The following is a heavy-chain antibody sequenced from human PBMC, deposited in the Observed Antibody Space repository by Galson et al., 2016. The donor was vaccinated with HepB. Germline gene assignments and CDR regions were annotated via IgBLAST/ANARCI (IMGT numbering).Heavy chain of an antibody. V-gene: IGHV5-51*01. D-gene: IGHD6-19*01. CDR2: IYPDDSEI. CDR3: ARRSSGWSVHFDY. J-gene: IGHJ4*02. Sequence: QSGAEVKKPGESVKISCKASGYSFSDYWIGWVRQMPGKGLEWMGIIYPDDSEIRDSPSFQGQVTMSADKSINTAYLQWSSLKASDTAIDYCARRSSGWSVHFDYWGQGTLVIVSS. CDR1: GYSFSDYW.